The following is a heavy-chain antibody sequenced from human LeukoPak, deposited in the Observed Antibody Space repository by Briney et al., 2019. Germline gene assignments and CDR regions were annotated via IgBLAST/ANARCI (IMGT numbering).Heavy chain of an antibody. Sequence: GGSLRLSCAASGFTFSSYAMHWVRQAPGKGLEWVAVISYDGSNKYYADSVKGRFTISRDNSKNTLYLQMNSLRAEDTAVYYCAKFPLLWFGELLDYWGQGTLVTVSS. J-gene: IGHJ4*02. D-gene: IGHD3-10*01. CDR2: ISYDGSNK. CDR3: AKFPLLWFGELLDY. V-gene: IGHV3-30*04. CDR1: GFTFSSYA.